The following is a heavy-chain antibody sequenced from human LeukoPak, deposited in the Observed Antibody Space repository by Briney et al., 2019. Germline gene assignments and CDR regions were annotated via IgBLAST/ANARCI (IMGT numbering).Heavy chain of an antibody. CDR2: INQDGSVK. CDR3: ARIGYASSSLDY. D-gene: IGHD6-6*01. CDR1: GFTFSSYW. Sequence: GGSLRLSCAASGFTFSSYWMTWVRQAPGKGLEWVANINQDGSVKYYVYSVKGRFTISRDNAKNTLYLKMNSLRAEDTAVHYCARIGYASSSLDYWGQGTLVTVSS. V-gene: IGHV3-7*01. J-gene: IGHJ4*02.